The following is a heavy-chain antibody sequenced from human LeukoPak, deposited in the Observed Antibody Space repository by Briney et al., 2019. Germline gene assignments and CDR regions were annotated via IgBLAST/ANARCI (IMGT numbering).Heavy chain of an antibody. V-gene: IGHV4-34*01. CDR3: ARGEAGYGDTKIDY. Sequence: SETLSLTCAVYGGSFSGYYWSWIRQPPGKGLEWIGEINHSGSTNYNPSLKSRVTISVDTSKNQFSLKLSSVTAADTAVYYCARGEAGYGDTKIDYWGQGTLVTVSS. D-gene: IGHD4-17*01. CDR2: INHSGST. J-gene: IGHJ4*02. CDR1: GGSFSGYY.